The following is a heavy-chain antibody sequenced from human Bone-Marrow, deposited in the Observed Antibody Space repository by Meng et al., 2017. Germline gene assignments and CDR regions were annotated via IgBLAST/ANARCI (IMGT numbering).Heavy chain of an antibody. Sequence: GESLKISCAASGFTFSSYGMHWVRQAPGKGLEWVAVKSYDGSNKYYADSVKGRFTISRDNSKNTLYLQMNSLRAEDTAVYYCAKRSSAARVRGVNDAFDIWGQGTMVTVSS. CDR1: GFTFSSYG. J-gene: IGHJ3*02. V-gene: IGHV3-30*19. D-gene: IGHD3-10*01. CDR3: AKRSSAARVRGVNDAFDI. CDR2: KSYDGSNK.